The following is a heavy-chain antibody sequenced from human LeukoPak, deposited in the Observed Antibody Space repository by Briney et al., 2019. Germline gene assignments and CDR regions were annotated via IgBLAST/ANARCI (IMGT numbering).Heavy chain of an antibody. CDR2: IRSKAYGGTT. D-gene: IGHD3-22*01. Sequence: PGGSLRLSCTASGFTFGDYAMSWFRQAPGKGLEWVGFIRSKAYGGTTEYAASVKGRFTISRDDSKSIAYLQMNSLKTEDTAVYYCTREGYYYDSSGYYLPHLDYWGQGTLVTVSS. J-gene: IGHJ4*02. V-gene: IGHV3-49*03. CDR3: TREGYYYDSSGYYLPHLDY. CDR1: GFTFGDYA.